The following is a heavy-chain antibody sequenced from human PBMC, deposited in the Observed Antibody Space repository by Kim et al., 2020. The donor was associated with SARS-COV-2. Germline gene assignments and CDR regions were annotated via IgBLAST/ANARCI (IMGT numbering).Heavy chain of an antibody. CDR2: IKSKTDGGTT. J-gene: IGHJ3*02. Sequence: GGSLRLSCAASGFTFSNAWMSWVRQAPGKGLEWVGRIKSKTDGGTTDYAAPVKGRFTISRDDSKNTLYLQMNSLKTEDTAVYYCTTDKMIVVVTFRGADAFDIWGQGTMVTVSS. CDR3: TTDKMIVVVTFRGADAFDI. D-gene: IGHD3-22*01. V-gene: IGHV3-15*01. CDR1: GFTFSNAW.